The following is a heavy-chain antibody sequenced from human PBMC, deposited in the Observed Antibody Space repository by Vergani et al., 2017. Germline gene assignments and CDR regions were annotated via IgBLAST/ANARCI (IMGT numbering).Heavy chain of an antibody. CDR1: GGSFSGYY. CDR2: INHSGST. J-gene: IGHJ5*02. D-gene: IGHD5-12*01. CDR3: AREWRGTFDP. V-gene: IGHV4-34*01. Sequence: QVQLQQWGAGLLKPSETLSLTCAVYGGSFSGYYWSWIRQPPGKGLEWIGEINHSGSTYYNPSLKSRVTISVDRSKNQFSLKLSSVTAADTAVYYCAREWRGTFDPWGQGTLVTVSS.